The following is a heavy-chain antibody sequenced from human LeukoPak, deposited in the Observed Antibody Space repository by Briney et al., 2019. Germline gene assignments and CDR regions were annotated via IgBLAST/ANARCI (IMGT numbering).Heavy chain of an antibody. J-gene: IGHJ4*02. D-gene: IGHD1-26*01. CDR1: GFTFSSYN. V-gene: IGHV3-21*01. CDR2: ISSSSTYI. CDR3: ARDLSVGAKPDLGFDY. Sequence: GGSLRLSCAASGFTFSSYNMNWVRQTPGKGLEWVASISSSSTYIYYADSLKGRFTISRDNAKNSLYLQMNSLRAEDTAVYFCARDLSVGAKPDLGFDYWGQGTLVTVSS.